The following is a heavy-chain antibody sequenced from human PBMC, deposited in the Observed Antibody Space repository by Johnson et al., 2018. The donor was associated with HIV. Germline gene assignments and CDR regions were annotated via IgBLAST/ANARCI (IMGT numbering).Heavy chain of an antibody. J-gene: IGHJ3*02. CDR2: IWYDGSNK. CDR3: AKDQWEQTLNAFDI. Sequence: VQLVESGGGVVQPGRSLRLSCAASGFTFSSYGMHWVRQAPGKGLEWVAVIWYDGSNKYYADSVKGRFTISRDNSKNTLYLQMNSLRAEDTAVYYCAKDQWEQTLNAFDIWGQGTMVTVSS. D-gene: IGHD1-26*01. CDR1: GFTFSSYG. V-gene: IGHV3-33*06.